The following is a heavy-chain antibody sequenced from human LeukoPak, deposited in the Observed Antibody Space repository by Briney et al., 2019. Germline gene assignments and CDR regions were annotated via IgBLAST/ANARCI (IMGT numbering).Heavy chain of an antibody. V-gene: IGHV3-23*01. Sequence: GGSLRLSCAASGFTFSSYAMSWFRQAPGKGLEWVSAISGSGGSTYYADSVKGRFTISRDNSKNTLYLQMNSLRAEDTAVYYCVRDGSSWKYFDYWGQGTLVTVSS. CDR3: VRDGSSWKYFDY. D-gene: IGHD6-13*01. J-gene: IGHJ4*02. CDR2: ISGSGGST. CDR1: GFTFSSYA.